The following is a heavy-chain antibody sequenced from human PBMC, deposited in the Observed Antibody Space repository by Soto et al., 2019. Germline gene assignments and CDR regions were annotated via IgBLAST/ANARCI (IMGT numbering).Heavy chain of an antibody. D-gene: IGHD3-10*01. J-gene: IGHJ5*02. CDR2: IYYSGST. Sequence: QLQLQESGPGLVKPSETLSLTCTVSGGSISSSSYYWGWIRQPPGKGLEWIGSIYYSGSTYYNPSLTCRVTISVDTSKNQFSLKLSSVTAADTAVYYCATPGTRGRAGWFDPWGQGTLVTVSS. CDR3: ATPGTRGRAGWFDP. V-gene: IGHV4-39*01. CDR1: GGSISSSSYY.